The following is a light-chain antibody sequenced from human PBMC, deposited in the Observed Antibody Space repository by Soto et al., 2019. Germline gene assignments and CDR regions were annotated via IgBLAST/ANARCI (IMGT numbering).Light chain of an antibody. CDR1: SSDVGGYNF. CDR2: EVT. CDR3: SSYAGTRRRYV. J-gene: IGLJ1*01. V-gene: IGLV2-8*01. Sequence: QSALTQPPSASGSRGQSVTISCTGTSSDVGGYNFVSWYQQHPGKAPKLILYEVTNRPSGVPDRFSGSKAGNTASLPVSGLLHEDEAHYYCSSYAGTRRRYVFGTGTKLTVL.